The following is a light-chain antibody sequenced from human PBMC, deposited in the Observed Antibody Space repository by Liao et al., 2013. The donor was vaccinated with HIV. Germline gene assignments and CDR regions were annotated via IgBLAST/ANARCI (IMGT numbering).Light chain of an antibody. J-gene: IGLJ1*01. CDR3: QAWDSSTSYV. CDR1: NIGSKS. Sequence: SYELTQPPSVSVAPGKTARITCGGNNIGSKSVHWYQQKPGQAPMLVIYYDSDRPSGIPERFSGSNSGNTATLTISRVEAGDEADYYCQAWDSSTSYVFGTGTKFTVL. CDR2: YDS. V-gene: IGLV3-21*01.